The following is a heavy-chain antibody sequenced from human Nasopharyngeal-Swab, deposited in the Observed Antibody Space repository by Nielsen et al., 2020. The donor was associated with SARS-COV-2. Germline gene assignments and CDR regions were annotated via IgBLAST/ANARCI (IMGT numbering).Heavy chain of an antibody. Sequence: GGSLRLSCAASGFTFSSYAMSWVRQATGKGLEWVSAISGSGGSTYYADSVKGRFTISRDNSKNTLYLQMNSLRAEDTAVYYCAKDFGRGITMVRGVIGLFDYWGQGTLVTVSS. CDR2: ISGSGGST. D-gene: IGHD3-10*01. J-gene: IGHJ4*02. CDR1: GFTFSSYA. CDR3: AKDFGRGITMVRGVIGLFDY. V-gene: IGHV3-23*01.